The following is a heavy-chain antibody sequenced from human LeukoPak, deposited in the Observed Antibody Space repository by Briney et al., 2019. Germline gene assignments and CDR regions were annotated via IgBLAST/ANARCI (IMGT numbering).Heavy chain of an antibody. CDR2: ISHSGST. J-gene: IGHJ5*02. CDR3: ARHFQSSGTIVLRFDP. Sequence: SETLSLTCVVYGGSFSGYYWSWIRQPPGKGLEWIEEISHSGSTNYNSSLKSRVTISVDTSKNQFSLKLSSVTAADTAVYYRARHFQSSGTIVLRFDPWGQGTLVTVSS. CDR1: GGSFSGYY. D-gene: IGHD6-19*01. V-gene: IGHV4-34*01.